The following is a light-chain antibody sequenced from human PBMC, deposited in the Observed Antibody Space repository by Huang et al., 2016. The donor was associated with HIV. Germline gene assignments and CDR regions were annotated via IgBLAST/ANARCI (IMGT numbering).Light chain of an antibody. CDR1: QRVSSNY. J-gene: IGKJ3*01. CDR3: QQYGTSLLFT. Sequence: VWTQSPGTLSLSPGERANLSCRASQRVSSNYLAWYQQKPGQAPRLLIDGTSSRATGIPDRFSGSGSGTDFTLTISRLEPEDFAVYYCQQYGTSLLFTFGPGTKVDIK. V-gene: IGKV3-20*01. CDR2: GTS.